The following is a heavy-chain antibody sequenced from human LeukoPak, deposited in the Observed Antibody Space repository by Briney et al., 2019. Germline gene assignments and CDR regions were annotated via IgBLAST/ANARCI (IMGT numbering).Heavy chain of an antibody. V-gene: IGHV4-59*01. D-gene: IGHD3-9*01. Sequence: SETLSLTCTVSGSSISSYYWSWIRQPPGKGLEWIGYIYYSGSTNYNPSLKSRVTISVDTSKNQFSLKPSSVTAADTAVYYCARGVRYFDWLTLYYFDYWGQGTLVTVSS. CDR1: GSSISSYY. CDR2: IYYSGST. CDR3: ARGVRYFDWLTLYYFDY. J-gene: IGHJ4*02.